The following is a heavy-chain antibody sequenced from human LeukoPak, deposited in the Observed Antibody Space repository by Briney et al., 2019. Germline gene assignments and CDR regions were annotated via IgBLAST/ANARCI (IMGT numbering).Heavy chain of an antibody. J-gene: IGHJ5*02. V-gene: IGHV4-34*01. Sequence: SETLSLTCAVYGGSFSGYYWSWIRQPPGMGLEWIGEINHSGSTNYNPSLKSRVTISVDTSKNQFSLKLSSVTAADTAVYYCAKNGQSGFSFDPWGQGTLVTVSS. D-gene: IGHD3-3*01. CDR3: AKNGQSGFSFDP. CDR2: INHSGST. CDR1: GGSFSGYY.